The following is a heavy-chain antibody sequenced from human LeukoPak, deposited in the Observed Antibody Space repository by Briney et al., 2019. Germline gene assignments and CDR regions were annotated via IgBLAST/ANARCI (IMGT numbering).Heavy chain of an antibody. Sequence: PGGSLRLSCAASGFTSSSYAMSWVRQAPGKGLEWVSAISGSGGSTYYADSVKGRFTISRDNSKNTLYLQMNSLRAEDTAVYYCAKGRSSGWSSSFDYWGQGTLVTVSS. CDR1: GFTSSSYA. V-gene: IGHV3-23*01. CDR2: ISGSGGST. J-gene: IGHJ4*02. CDR3: AKGRSSGWSSSFDY. D-gene: IGHD6-19*01.